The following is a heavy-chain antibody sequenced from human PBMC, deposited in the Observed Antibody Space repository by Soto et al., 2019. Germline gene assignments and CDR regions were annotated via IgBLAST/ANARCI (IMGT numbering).Heavy chain of an antibody. V-gene: IGHV3-30-3*01. J-gene: IGHJ6*02. D-gene: IGHD3-10*01. CDR3: ARDHLPSMVRGVIKYYYYGMDV. Sequence: QVQLVESGGGVVQPGRSLRLSCAASGFTFSSYAMHWVRQAPGKGLEWVAVISYDGSNKYYADSVKGRFTISRDNSKNTLYLQMNSLRAEDTAVYYCARDHLPSMVRGVIKYYYYGMDVWGQGTTVTVSS. CDR2: ISYDGSNK. CDR1: GFTFSSYA.